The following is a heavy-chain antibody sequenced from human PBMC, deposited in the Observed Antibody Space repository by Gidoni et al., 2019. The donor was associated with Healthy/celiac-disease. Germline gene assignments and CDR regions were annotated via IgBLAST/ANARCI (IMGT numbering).Heavy chain of an antibody. J-gene: IGHJ5*02. V-gene: IGHV5-10-1*01. Sequence: VQLVQSGAEVKKSGESLRISCLGSGSSFTYSWINWVRQMPGKGMEWMGRIDPSTSYTNSSPSFQGHVTVSADESVITAYLQWSSLKASDTAKYYCARGTRYCSGFRCISGIVDLWGQGTLVTVSS. CDR2: IDPSTSYT. D-gene: IGHD2-15*01. CDR3: ARGTRYCSGFRCISGIVDL. CDR1: GSSFTYSW.